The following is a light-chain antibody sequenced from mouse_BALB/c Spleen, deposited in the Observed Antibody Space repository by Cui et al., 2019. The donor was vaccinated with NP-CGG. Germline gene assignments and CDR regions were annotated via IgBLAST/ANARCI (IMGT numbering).Light chain of an antibody. CDR3: ALWYSNHWV. J-gene: IGLJ1*01. CDR1: TGAVTTSNY. V-gene: IGLV1*01. Sequence: AVVSQDSALTTSPGETVTLTCRSSTGAVTTSNYANWVEEKPDHVFTGLIGGTNNRVPGVPAKFSGSLIGDKAALTIKGAQTEDEAIYFCALWYSNHWVVGGGTKLTVL. CDR2: GTN.